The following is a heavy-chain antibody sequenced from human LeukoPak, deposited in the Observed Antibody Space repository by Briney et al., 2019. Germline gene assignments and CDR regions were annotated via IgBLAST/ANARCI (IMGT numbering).Heavy chain of an antibody. D-gene: IGHD1-1*01. CDR1: GFTFTDYN. V-gene: IGHV3-11*01. Sequence: GGSLRLSCAVSGFTFTDYNMNWIRQAPGEGLEWVSYISKSGTTIYYADSVKGRFTISRDNAKNSLYLQMNSLRAEDTAVYYCAREKCTTPTAQFDYLGQGTLVRVSS. CDR3: AREKCTTPTAQFDY. CDR2: ISKSGTTI. J-gene: IGHJ4*02.